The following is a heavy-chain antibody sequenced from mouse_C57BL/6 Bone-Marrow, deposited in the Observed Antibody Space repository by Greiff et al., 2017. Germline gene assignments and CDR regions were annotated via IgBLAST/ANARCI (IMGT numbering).Heavy chain of an antibody. J-gene: IGHJ4*01. D-gene: IGHD2-1*01. Sequence: VQLQQSGAELVRPGASVKLSCTASGFNIKDDYMHWVKQRPEQGLEWIGWIDPENGDTEYASKFQGKAPITADTSSNTAYLQLSSLTSEDTAVYYCTTLPLIYYGNPYYAMDYWGQGTSVTVSS. CDR2: IDPENGDT. CDR1: GFNIKDDY. V-gene: IGHV14-4*01. CDR3: TTLPLIYYGNPYYAMDY.